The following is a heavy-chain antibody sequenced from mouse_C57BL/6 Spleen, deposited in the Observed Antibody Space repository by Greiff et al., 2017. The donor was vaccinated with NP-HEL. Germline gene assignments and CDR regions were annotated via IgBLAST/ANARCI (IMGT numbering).Heavy chain of an antibody. D-gene: IGHD1-2*01. CDR1: GFTFSSYA. CDR2: ISDGGSYT. J-gene: IGHJ2*01. CDR3: AREEAFGWDYFDY. Sequence: EVQLQQSGGGLVKPGGSLKLSCAASGFTFSSYAMSWVRQTPEKRLEWVATISDGGSYTYYPDNVKGRFTISRDNAKNNLYLQMSHLKSEDTAMYYCAREEAFGWDYFDYWGQGTTLTVSS. V-gene: IGHV5-4*01.